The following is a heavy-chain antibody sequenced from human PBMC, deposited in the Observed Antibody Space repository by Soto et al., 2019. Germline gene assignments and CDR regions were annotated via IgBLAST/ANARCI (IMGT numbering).Heavy chain of an antibody. CDR2: IRRKANSYTT. CDR3: ARDIAEIGPIPYYYGMDV. D-gene: IGHD2-15*01. J-gene: IGHJ6*02. CDR1: GLIFSDYH. Sequence: GGSLRLSCAASGLIFSDYHMDWVRQAPGKGLEWVGRIRRKANSYTTEYAASVKGRFTISRDDSKNSLYLQMNSLRSEDTAVYYCARDIAEIGPIPYYYGMDVWGQGTTVTVSS. V-gene: IGHV3-72*01.